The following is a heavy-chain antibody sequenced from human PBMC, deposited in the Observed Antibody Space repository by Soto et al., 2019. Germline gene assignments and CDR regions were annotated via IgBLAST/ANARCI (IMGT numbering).Heavy chain of an antibody. CDR2: TYYRTNRYN. CDR1: GDRVSSNSAA. CDR3: ARAKYYSSAFAFDI. D-gene: IGHD6-6*01. J-gene: IGHJ3*02. V-gene: IGHV6-1*01. Sequence: SQTLSLTCAISGDRVSSNSAAWNWIRQSPSRGIEWLGMTYYRTNRYNDYAVSVKSRITINPDTSKNQFSLQLNSVTPEDTAVYYCARAKYYSSAFAFDIWGQGTMVTVSS.